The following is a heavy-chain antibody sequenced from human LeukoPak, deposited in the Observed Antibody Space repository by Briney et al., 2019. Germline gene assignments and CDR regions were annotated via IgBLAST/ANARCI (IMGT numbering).Heavy chain of an antibody. CDR1: GFTFRIYS. D-gene: IGHD3-22*01. J-gene: IGHJ4*02. Sequence: GGSLRLSCSASGFTFRIYSMNWVRQAPGKGLEWVANIKQDGSERYYVDSVKGRFTISRDNAKNSLYLQMNSLRAEDTAVYYCIRTYYYDSSGYRDCWGQGTLVTVSS. CDR3: IRTYYYDSSGYRDC. CDR2: IKQDGSER. V-gene: IGHV3-7*01.